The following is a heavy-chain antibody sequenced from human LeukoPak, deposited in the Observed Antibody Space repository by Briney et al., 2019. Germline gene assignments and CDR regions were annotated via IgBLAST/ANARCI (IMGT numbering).Heavy chain of an antibody. CDR2: ISSSSYI. D-gene: IGHD5-18*01. J-gene: IGHJ6*03. Sequence: GGSLRLSCAASGFTFSSYSMNWVRQAPGKGLEWVSSISSSSYIYYADSVKGRFTISRDNAKNPLYLQMNSLRAEDTAVYYCARESYSYPYYYYYYMDVWGKGTTVTVSS. V-gene: IGHV3-21*01. CDR1: GFTFSSYS. CDR3: ARESYSYPYYYYYYMDV.